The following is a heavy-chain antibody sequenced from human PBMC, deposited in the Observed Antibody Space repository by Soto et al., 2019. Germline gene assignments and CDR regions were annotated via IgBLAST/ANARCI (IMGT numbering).Heavy chain of an antibody. D-gene: IGHD3-16*01. CDR3: ERSDSFGVVNSPTFDY. V-gene: IGHV1-69*06. J-gene: IGHJ4*02. CDR2: INPIFGTT. CDR1: GGTFSTHA. Sequence: QEQLVQSGAEVKKPGSSVKVSCKASGGTFSTHAITWVRQAPGQGLEWMGGINPIFGTTNYAQKFQGRLTITADKSTTTAYMELSSLRSDDTAVYYCERSDSFGVVNSPTFDYWGQGTLVTVSS.